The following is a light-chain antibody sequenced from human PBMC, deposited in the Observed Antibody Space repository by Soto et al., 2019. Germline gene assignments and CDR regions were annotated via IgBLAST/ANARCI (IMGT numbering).Light chain of an antibody. Sequence: TQSPGTLSLSPGERATLSCRASQSVSSSYLAWYQQKPGQAPRLLIYGASSRATGIPDRFSGSGSGTDFTLTISRLEPEDFAVYYCQQYGSSGTFGQGTMVDIK. CDR1: QSVSSSY. V-gene: IGKV3-20*01. CDR2: GAS. J-gene: IGKJ1*01. CDR3: QQYGSSGT.